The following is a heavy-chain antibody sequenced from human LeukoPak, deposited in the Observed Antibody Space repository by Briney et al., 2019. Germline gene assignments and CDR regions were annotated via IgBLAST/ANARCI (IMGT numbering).Heavy chain of an antibody. Sequence: GGSLRLSCAASGFTFSTYSMYWVRQAPGKGLEWVSSISSSSDYIYYADSVKGRFTVSRDNAKNSLHLQMNSLRAEDTAVYYCARDIAGRELLDYWGQGTLVTVSS. J-gene: IGHJ4*02. CDR2: ISSSSDYI. V-gene: IGHV3-21*01. CDR3: ARDIAGRELLDY. CDR1: GFTFSTYS. D-gene: IGHD1-26*01.